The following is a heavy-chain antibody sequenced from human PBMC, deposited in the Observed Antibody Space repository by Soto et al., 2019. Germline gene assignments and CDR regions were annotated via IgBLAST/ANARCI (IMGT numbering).Heavy chain of an antibody. V-gene: IGHV1-2*04. D-gene: IGHD3-10*01. CDR3: ARECRLYGADYFFGF. J-gene: IGHJ4*02. CDR1: GYRFSGYY. CDR2: TNPNSGAT. Sequence: ASVKVSCKASGYRFSGYYIHWVRQAPGQGLESMGWTNPNSGATDYAPKFQGWVTMTRDTSINTAYMELTSLTSNHTAVYYCARECRLYGADYFFGFWGGGSLVTVCS.